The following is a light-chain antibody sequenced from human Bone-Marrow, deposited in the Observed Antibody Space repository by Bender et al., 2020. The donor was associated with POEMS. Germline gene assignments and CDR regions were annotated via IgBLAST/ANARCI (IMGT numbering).Light chain of an antibody. V-gene: IGLV2-11*01. CDR3: CSYAGSYTWV. Sequence: QSALTQPASVSGSPGQSITISCTGTSSDVGGYNFVSWYQHHPGKAPKLIIYDVNERPSGVPDRFSGSKSGDTASLTISGLQAEDEADYSCCSYAGSYTWVFGRGTKVTVL. CDR1: SSDVGGYNF. CDR2: DVN. J-gene: IGLJ3*02.